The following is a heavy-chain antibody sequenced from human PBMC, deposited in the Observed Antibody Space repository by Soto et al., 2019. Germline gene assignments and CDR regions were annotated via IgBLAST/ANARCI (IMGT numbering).Heavy chain of an antibody. CDR3: ARRVAAAGIWWFDP. CDR2: IYYSGST. Sequence: PSETLSLTCTVSGGSISSSSYYWGWIRQPPGKGLEWIGSIYYSGSTYYNPSLKSRVTISVDTPKNQFSLKLSSVTAADTAVYYCARRVAAAGIWWFDPWGQGTLVTVSS. CDR1: GGSISSSSYY. D-gene: IGHD6-13*01. V-gene: IGHV4-39*01. J-gene: IGHJ5*02.